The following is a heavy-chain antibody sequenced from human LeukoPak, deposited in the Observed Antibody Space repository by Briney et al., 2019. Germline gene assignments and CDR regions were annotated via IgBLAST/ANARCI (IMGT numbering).Heavy chain of an antibody. D-gene: IGHD6-13*01. Sequence: SETLSLTCTVSGGSISSYYWSWIRQPPGKGLEWIGYIYYSGSTNYNPSLKSRVTISVDTSKNQFSLKLSSVTAADTAVYYCARAEESWAAAGLFDYWGQGTLVTVSS. J-gene: IGHJ4*02. V-gene: IGHV4-59*01. CDR2: IYYSGST. CDR3: ARAEESWAAAGLFDY. CDR1: GGSISSYY.